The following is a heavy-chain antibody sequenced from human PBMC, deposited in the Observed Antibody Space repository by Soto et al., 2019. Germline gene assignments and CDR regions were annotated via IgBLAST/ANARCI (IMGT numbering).Heavy chain of an antibody. CDR2: VYYSGNT. V-gene: IGHV4-59*01. Sequence: QVQLQESGPGLVKPSETLSLTCTVSGGSISPYYWSWIRQSPGKGLEWIGYVYYSGNTNYNHSLESRVTISVDTSRNRFSLNLTSATAADTAVYYCARKGAAASYAHYYMDVWGRGTAVTVSS. CDR3: ARKGAAASYAHYYMDV. J-gene: IGHJ6*03. CDR1: GGSISPYY. D-gene: IGHD6-13*01.